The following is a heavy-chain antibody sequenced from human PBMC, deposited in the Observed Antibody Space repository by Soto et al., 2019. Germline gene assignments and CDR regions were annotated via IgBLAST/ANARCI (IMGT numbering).Heavy chain of an antibody. J-gene: IGHJ3*02. CDR3: ARAISPATGGGGDAFDI. D-gene: IGHD2-2*01. Sequence: QVQLQESGPGLVKPSETLSLTCTVSGGSVSSGSYYWSWIRQPPGKGLEWIGYIYYSGSTNYNPSLKSRVTISVDTSKNQFSLKLSSATAADTAVYYCARAISPATGGGGDAFDIWGQGTMVTVSS. CDR1: GGSVSSGSYY. V-gene: IGHV4-61*01. CDR2: IYYSGST.